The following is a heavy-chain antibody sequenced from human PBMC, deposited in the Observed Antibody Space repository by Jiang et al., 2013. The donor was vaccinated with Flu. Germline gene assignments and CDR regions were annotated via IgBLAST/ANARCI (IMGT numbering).Heavy chain of an antibody. V-gene: IGHV4-34*01. D-gene: IGHD6-19*01. CDR3: ARGHEQWLGPFVFDY. Sequence: LLKPSETLSLTCAVYGGSFSGYYWSWIRQPPGKGLEWIGEINHSGSTNYNPSLKSRVTISVDTSKNQFSLKLSSVTAADTAVYYCARGHEQWLGPFVFDYWGQGTLVTVSS. CDR2: INHSGST. CDR1: GGSFSGYY. J-gene: IGHJ4*02.